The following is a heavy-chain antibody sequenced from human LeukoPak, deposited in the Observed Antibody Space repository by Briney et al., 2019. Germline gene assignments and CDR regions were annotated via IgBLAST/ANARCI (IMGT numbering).Heavy chain of an antibody. J-gene: IGHJ4*02. CDR2: INPNSGDT. CDR1: GYSFTGYY. CDR3: ARGDLFYEFWSAYSTPFDS. D-gene: IGHD3-3*01. Sequence: ASVKVSCKASGYSFTGYYIHWVRQAPGQGLEWMGWINPNSGDTNYAQKFQGRVTMTRDTSITTAHMELRRLRSDDTAVYFCARGDLFYEFWSAYSTPFDSWGQGTLVTVSS. V-gene: IGHV1-2*02.